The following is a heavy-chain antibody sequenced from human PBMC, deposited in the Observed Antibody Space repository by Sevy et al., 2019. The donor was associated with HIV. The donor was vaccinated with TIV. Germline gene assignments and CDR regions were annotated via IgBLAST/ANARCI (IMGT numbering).Heavy chain of an antibody. CDR2: IYTSGST. CDR3: ARDRVHYSSGKANWLDP. CDR1: GGSISSYY. V-gene: IGHV4-4*07. D-gene: IGHD6-19*01. Sequence: SETLSLTCTVSGGSISSYYWSWIRQPAGKGLEWIGRIYTSGSTNYNPSLKSRVTMSVDTSKNQFSLKLSSVTAADTAVYYCARDRVHYSSGKANWLDPWGQGTLVTVSS. J-gene: IGHJ5*02.